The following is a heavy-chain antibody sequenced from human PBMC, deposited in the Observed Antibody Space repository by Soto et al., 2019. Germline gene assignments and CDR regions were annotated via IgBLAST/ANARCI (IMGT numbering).Heavy chain of an antibody. V-gene: IGHV4-30-4*01. CDR3: TRVVVATTGGRRYYFDY. D-gene: IGHD5-12*01. CDR1: GGSSGRGDYY. J-gene: IGHJ4*02. CDR2: IYYSGTT. Sequence: SETLSLTCAVSGGSSGRGDYYWSWIRRPPGKGLEWIGYIYYSGTTYYNPSLKSRVSISVDTSKNQFSLKLSSVTAADTAIYYCTRVVVATTGGRRYYFDYWGQGTPVTVS.